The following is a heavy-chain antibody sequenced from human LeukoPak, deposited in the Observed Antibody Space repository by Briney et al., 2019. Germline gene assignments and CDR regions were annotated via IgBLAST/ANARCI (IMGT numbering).Heavy chain of an antibody. Sequence: PGGSLRLSCAASGFTFSSYSMNWVRQAPGKGLEWVSSISSSSSYIYYADSVKGRFTISRDNAKNSLYLQMNSLRAEDTAVYYCAREPYDILTGLLDYWGQGTLVTVSP. D-gene: IGHD3-9*01. CDR3: AREPYDILTGLLDY. V-gene: IGHV3-21*01. CDR2: ISSSSSYI. J-gene: IGHJ4*02. CDR1: GFTFSSYS.